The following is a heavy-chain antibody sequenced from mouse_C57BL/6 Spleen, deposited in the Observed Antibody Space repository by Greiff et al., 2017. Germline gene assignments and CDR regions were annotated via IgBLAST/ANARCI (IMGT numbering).Heavy chain of an antibody. CDR2: IYPGSGST. D-gene: IGHD2-4*01. V-gene: IGHV1-55*01. J-gene: IGHJ2*01. CDR3: AREYYDYDSY. Sequence: QVQLQQPGAELVKPGASVKMSCKASGYTFTSYWITWVKQRHGQGLEWIGDIYPGSGSTNYNKKFKSKATLTVDTSSSTAFMQLSSLTSEDSAVYYCAREYYDYDSYWGQGTTLTVSS. CDR1: GYTFTSYW.